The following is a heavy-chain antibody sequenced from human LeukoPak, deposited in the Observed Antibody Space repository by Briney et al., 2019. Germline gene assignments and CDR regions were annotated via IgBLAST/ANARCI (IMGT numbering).Heavy chain of an antibody. CDR2: IRYDGSNK. D-gene: IGHD6-13*01. CDR3: AKAFGTAFDI. V-gene: IGHV3-30*02. J-gene: IGHJ3*02. CDR1: GFTFSSYG. Sequence: GGSLRLSCAASGFTFSSYGMHWVRQAPGKGLEWVAFIRYDGSNKYYTDSVKGRFTISRDNSKNTLYLQMNSLRAEDTAVYYCAKAFGTAFDIWGQGTMVTVSS.